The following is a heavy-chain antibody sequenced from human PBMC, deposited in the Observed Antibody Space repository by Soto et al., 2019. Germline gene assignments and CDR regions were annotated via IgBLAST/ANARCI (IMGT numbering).Heavy chain of an antibody. D-gene: IGHD3-22*01. CDR1: GGSISASSYY. Sequence: PSETLSLTCTVSGGSISASSYYWGWIRQPPGKGLEWIGSMDYSGSTYYNPSLKSRVTISVDTSKNQFSLKLSSLTAEDTARYYCAKISDSTGFYDLWGQGTPVTVSS. CDR3: AKISDSTGFYDL. J-gene: IGHJ4*02. V-gene: IGHV4-39*01. CDR2: MDYSGST.